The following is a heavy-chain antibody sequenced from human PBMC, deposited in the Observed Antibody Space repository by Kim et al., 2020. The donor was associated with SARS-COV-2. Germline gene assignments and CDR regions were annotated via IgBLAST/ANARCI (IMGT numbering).Heavy chain of an antibody. D-gene: IGHD1-26*01. CDR1: GFTFSSYG. Sequence: GGSLRLSCAASGFTFSSYGMHWVRQAPGKGLEWVAVICDDGSNKYYADSVKGRFTISRDNSKNTLYLQMNSLRAEDTAVYYCARGWGVGAIEYYFDYWGQGTLVTVSS. CDR2: ICDDGSNK. V-gene: IGHV3-33*08. CDR3: ARGWGVGAIEYYFDY. J-gene: IGHJ4*02.